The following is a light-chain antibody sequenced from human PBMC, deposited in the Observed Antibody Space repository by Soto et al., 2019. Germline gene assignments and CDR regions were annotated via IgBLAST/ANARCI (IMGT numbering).Light chain of an antibody. Sequence: DIQMTQSPSSLSASVGGRITITCQASQDISKFLSWYQLKPGKAPKLLIYDASTLETGVPSRFSGSGSGTDFTFTISSLQPEDIATYYCQQYDTLPLTFGGGTKVEIK. CDR1: QDISKF. CDR2: DAS. V-gene: IGKV1-33*01. J-gene: IGKJ4*01. CDR3: QQYDTLPLT.